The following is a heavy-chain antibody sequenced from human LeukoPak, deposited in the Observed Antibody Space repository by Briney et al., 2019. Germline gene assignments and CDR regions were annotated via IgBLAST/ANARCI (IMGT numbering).Heavy chain of an antibody. CDR1: GGSISSYY. J-gene: IGHJ4*02. CDR3: ARHVKWLVYFDY. Sequence: SETLSLTCTVSGGSISSYYWSWIRQPPGKGLEWIGYIYYSGSTNYNPSLKSRVTISVDTSKNQFSLKLSSVTAADTAVYYCARHVKWLVYFDYWGQGTLVTVSS. CDR2: IYYSGST. D-gene: IGHD6-19*01. V-gene: IGHV4-59*08.